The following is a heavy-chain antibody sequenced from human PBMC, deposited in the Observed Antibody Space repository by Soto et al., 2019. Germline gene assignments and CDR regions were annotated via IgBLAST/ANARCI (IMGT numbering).Heavy chain of an antibody. Sequence: SETLSLTCTVSGDSIRSYYWSWIRQPPGKGLEWIGYIYYSGYTSYNPSLKSRVTISVDTSKNQFSLKLNSVTAADTAVYYCARCFSGNYPSSPEEQYYFDSWGQGTPVTVYS. CDR3: ARCFSGNYPSSPEEQYYFDS. D-gene: IGHD1-26*01. CDR2: IYYSGYT. J-gene: IGHJ4*02. CDR1: GDSIRSYY. V-gene: IGHV4-59*01.